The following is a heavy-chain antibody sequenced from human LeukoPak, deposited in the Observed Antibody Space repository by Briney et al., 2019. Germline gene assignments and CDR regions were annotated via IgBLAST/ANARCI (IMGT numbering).Heavy chain of an antibody. Sequence: VGSLRLSCAASGFTFSTYAMSWVRQVPEKGLEWVSTISASGGSTYYADSVKGRFTISRDNSKDTLYLQMDSLRAEDTAVYYCAKGALRYFDWWGQGTLVTVSS. D-gene: IGHD3-9*01. CDR1: GFTFSTYA. CDR3: AKGALRYFDW. V-gene: IGHV3-23*01. J-gene: IGHJ4*02. CDR2: ISASGGST.